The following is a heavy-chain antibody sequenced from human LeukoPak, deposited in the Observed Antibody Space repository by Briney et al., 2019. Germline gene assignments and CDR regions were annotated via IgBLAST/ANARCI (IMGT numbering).Heavy chain of an antibody. Sequence: GGSLRLSCAASGFTFASYSMNWVRQAPGKGLEWVSSISGDSTYIYNAGSVKGRFTISRDNAQASLYLQMISLRADDTAVYYCARVSGRLERQSDLDYWGQGTLVIVPS. CDR1: GFTFASYS. J-gene: IGHJ4*02. CDR3: ARVSGRLERQSDLDY. D-gene: IGHD1-1*01. V-gene: IGHV3-21*01. CDR2: ISGDSTYI.